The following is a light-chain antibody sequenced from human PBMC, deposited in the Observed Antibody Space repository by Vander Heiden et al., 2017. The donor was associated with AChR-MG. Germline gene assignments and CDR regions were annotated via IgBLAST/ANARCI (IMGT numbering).Light chain of an antibody. CDR1: SSDIGGYAF. V-gene: IGLV2-14*03. J-gene: IGLJ2*01. CDR3: SSVARIGTVVV. Sequence: QSPLTQPASVSASPAQSITISCSGTSSDIGGYAFVSWCHQSPRGGPNLVIFDVNHRPSGIADRFSGSKSGSVASLTISSLQGDDEADYYCSSVARIGTVVVFGGGTKLTVL. CDR2: DVN.